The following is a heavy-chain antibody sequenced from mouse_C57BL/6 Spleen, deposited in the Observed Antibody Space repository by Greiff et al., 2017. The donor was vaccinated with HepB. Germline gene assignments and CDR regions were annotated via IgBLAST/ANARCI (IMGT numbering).Heavy chain of an antibody. CDR1: GYTFTSYW. V-gene: IGHV1-64*01. Sequence: QVQLQQPGAELVKPGASVKLSCKASGYTFTSYWMHWVKQRPGQGLEWIGMIHPNSGSTNYNEKFKSKATLTVDKSSSTAYMQLSSLTSEDSAVYYCAREWGTTGLDYWGQGTTLTVSS. CDR2: IHPNSGST. D-gene: IGHD1-1*01. J-gene: IGHJ2*01. CDR3: AREWGTTGLDY.